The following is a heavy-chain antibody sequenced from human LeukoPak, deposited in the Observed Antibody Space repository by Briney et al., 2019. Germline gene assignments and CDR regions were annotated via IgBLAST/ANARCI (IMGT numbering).Heavy chain of an antibody. D-gene: IGHD3-3*01. Sequence: ASVKVSCKASGGTFSSYAISWVRQAPGQGLEWMGGIIPIFGTANYAQKFQGRVTITTHESTSTAYMELSSLRSDDTAVYYCARGPSDSRFLEWLLPRSYYFDYWGQGTLVTVSS. J-gene: IGHJ4*02. CDR3: ARGPSDSRFLEWLLPRSYYFDY. V-gene: IGHV1-69*05. CDR1: GGTFSSYA. CDR2: IIPIFGTA.